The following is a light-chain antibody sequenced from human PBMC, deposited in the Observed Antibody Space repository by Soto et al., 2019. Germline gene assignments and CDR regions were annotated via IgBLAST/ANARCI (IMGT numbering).Light chain of an antibody. Sequence: IVMTQSPGTLSVSPGERATLFCRASQSVRSSLAWYQQKPGQAPRLFIYGASNRATGIPARFSGSGSGTDFTLTISSLEPEDFAVYYCQHRSNWFPFGGGTKVDIK. J-gene: IGKJ4*01. V-gene: IGKV3-11*01. CDR2: GAS. CDR3: QHRSNWFP. CDR1: QSVRSS.